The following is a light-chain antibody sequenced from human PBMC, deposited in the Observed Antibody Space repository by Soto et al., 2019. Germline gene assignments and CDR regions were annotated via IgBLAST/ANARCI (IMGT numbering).Light chain of an antibody. J-gene: IGKJ1*01. Sequence: EIELSQSQGTLSLSPGERATLSCRASQSVSKNYLAWYKQKPGQAPRLLIYGATNRATGIPDSISGGASGTYFPTTISRLEPDYFAVYYCQHYGSSGTFGQGTKVDI. CDR2: GAT. CDR1: QSVSKNY. CDR3: QHYGSSGT. V-gene: IGKV3-20*01.